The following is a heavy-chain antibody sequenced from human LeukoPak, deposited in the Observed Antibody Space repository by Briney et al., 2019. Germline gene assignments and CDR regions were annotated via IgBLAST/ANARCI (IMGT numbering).Heavy chain of an antibody. J-gene: IGHJ4*02. Sequence: GGSLRLSCAASGFTFSSYSMHCVRQAPGKGLEWVAVISYDGSNKYYADSVKGRFTISRDNSKNTLYPQMNSLRAEDTAVYYCARDRFRVATTPFDYWGQGTLVTVSS. D-gene: IGHD5-12*01. CDR1: GFTFSSYS. CDR3: ARDRFRVATTPFDY. V-gene: IGHV3-30*04. CDR2: ISYDGSNK.